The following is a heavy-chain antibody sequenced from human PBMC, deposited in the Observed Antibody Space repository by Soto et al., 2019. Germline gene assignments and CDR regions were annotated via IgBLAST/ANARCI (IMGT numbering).Heavy chain of an antibody. CDR1: GYNFNSYT. V-gene: IGHV1-18*01. Sequence: QFQLVQSGAEVKKPGASVKVSCKASGYNFNSYTISWVRQAPGQGREWMGRISAYNGNTNYAQKLQGRATMTTDTSTSTAYMELRSLRSDDTAVYYWARVVGALGHWFDPWGQGTLVSVSS. CDR3: ARVVGALGHWFDP. J-gene: IGHJ5*02. D-gene: IGHD1-26*01. CDR2: ISAYNGNT.